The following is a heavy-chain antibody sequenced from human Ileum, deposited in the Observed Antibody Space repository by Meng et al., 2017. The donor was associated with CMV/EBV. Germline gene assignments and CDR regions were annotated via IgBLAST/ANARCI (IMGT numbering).Heavy chain of an antibody. CDR3: ARDQYYGLLDS. D-gene: IGHD2/OR15-2a*01. J-gene: IGHJ4*02. Sequence: QVQLQQRAPRLLKPEAPLPTPSVDSVDSISLHYWTCIRQPARKVLVWIGLIYVSGSNNYNSSLRSRITLSVDKAKNLFSLHLNSVTAAATAVYYCARDQYYGLLDSWGQGTLVTVSS. CDR1: VDSISLHY. V-gene: IGHV4-59*10. CDR2: IYVSGSN.